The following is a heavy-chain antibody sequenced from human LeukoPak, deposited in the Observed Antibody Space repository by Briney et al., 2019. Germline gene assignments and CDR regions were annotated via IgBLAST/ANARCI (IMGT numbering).Heavy chain of an antibody. Sequence: GGSLRLSCAASGFTFSDYYMSWIRQAPGKGLEWVSYISSSGSTIYYADSVKGRFTISRDNAKNSLCLQMNSLRAEDTAVYYCARVRRWLQIDTYYFDYWGQGTLVTVSS. J-gene: IGHJ4*02. CDR1: GFTFSDYY. CDR2: ISSSGSTI. V-gene: IGHV3-11*01. CDR3: ARVRRWLQIDTYYFDY. D-gene: IGHD5-12*01.